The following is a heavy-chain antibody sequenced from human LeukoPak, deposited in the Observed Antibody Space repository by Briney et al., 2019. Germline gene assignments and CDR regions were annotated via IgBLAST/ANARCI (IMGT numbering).Heavy chain of an antibody. CDR1: GFTFSSYE. V-gene: IGHV3-48*03. Sequence: GGSLRLSCAASGFTFSSYEMNWVRQAPGKGLEWVSYISSSGSTIYYADSVKGRFTISRDNAKNSLYLQTNSLRAEDTAVYYCARGGGSYPFFDYWGQGTLVTVSS. D-gene: IGHD1-26*01. CDR3: ARGGGSYPFFDY. CDR2: ISSSGSTI. J-gene: IGHJ4*02.